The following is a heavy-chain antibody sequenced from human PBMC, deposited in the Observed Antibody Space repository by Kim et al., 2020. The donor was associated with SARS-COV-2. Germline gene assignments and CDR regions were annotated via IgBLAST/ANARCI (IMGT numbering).Heavy chain of an antibody. CDR1: GFTFSNYW. J-gene: IGHJ4*02. V-gene: IGHV3-7*01. CDR3: ARLGCGATNCYDC. CDR2: IKQDGNVK. D-gene: IGHD2-21*01. Sequence: GGSLRLSCAASGFTFSNYWMTWVRQAPGKRLEWVSNIKQDGNVKYYVDSVKGRFTISRDNGKNSLYLQMNSLRAEDTAVYFCARLGCGATNCYDCWGQGTLVTVSS.